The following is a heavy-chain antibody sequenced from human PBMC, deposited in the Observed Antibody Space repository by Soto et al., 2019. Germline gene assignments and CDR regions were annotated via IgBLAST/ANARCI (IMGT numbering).Heavy chain of an antibody. CDR1: GFSINTNYY. V-gene: IGHV4-38-2*02. J-gene: IGHJ4*02. Sequence: PSETLSLTCTVSGFSINTNYYWGWIRQPPGKGLEWIGSIWHSGSVYYNPSLKSRVTMSIDTSKNEFSLRLNSMTAADTAVYFCARTGTYHRFGSGDYWGLGTLVTVSS. CDR2: IWHSGSV. CDR3: ARTGTYHRFGSGDY. D-gene: IGHD3-3*01.